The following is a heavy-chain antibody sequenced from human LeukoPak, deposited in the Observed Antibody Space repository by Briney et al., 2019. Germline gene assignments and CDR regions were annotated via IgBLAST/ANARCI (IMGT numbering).Heavy chain of an antibody. CDR3: ARDDAPYYYYYYMDV. CDR1: GFTFSSYD. V-gene: IGHV3-30*01. Sequence: GGTLRLSCRASGFTFSSYDMHGVREAPGKGQEWVAVISYDGSNKYYADSVKGRFTISRDNSKNTLYLQMNSLRAEDTAVYYCARDDAPYYYYYYMDVWGKGTTVTVSS. CDR2: ISYDGSNK. J-gene: IGHJ6*03.